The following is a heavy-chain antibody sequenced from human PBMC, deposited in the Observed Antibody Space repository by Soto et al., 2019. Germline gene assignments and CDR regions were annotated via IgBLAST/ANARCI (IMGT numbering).Heavy chain of an antibody. V-gene: IGHV3-33*01. D-gene: IGHD3-10*01. CDR3: ARDSTYYGSGSYYFTDTG. CDR2: IWYDGSNK. J-gene: IGHJ4*02. CDR1: GFTFSSYG. Sequence: QVQLVESGGGVVQPGRSLRLSCAASGFTFSSYGMHWVRQAPGKGLEWVAVIWYDGSNKYYADSVKGRFTISRDNSKKKQYLQMNSLRAEDTAVYYCARDSTYYGSGSYYFTDTGWGQGTLVTVSS.